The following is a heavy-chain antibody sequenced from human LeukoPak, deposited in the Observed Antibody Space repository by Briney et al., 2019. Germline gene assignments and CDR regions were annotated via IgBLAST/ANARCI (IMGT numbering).Heavy chain of an antibody. CDR1: GFTFSSYS. D-gene: IGHD4-23*01. Sequence: GGSLRLSCAASGFTFSSYSMNWVRQAPGKGLEWISYIDVHSNTIYYADSVKGRFTISRDNAKNSLYLQMNSLRAEDTAVYYCARDRGGGPDYWGQGTLVIVSS. CDR3: ARDRGGGPDY. CDR2: IDVHSNTI. J-gene: IGHJ4*02. V-gene: IGHV3-48*04.